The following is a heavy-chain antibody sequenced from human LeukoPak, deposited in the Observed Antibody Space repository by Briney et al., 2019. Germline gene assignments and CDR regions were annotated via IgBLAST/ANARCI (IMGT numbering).Heavy chain of an antibody. J-gene: IGHJ4*02. D-gene: IGHD6-19*01. V-gene: IGHV3-23*01. CDR1: GFTFSSYA. CDR3: AKDPRPIAVAAYFDY. CDR2: ISGSCGST. Sequence: PGGSLRLSCAASGFTFSSYAMSWVRQAPGKGLEWVSAISGSCGSTYYADSVKGRFTISRDNSKNTLYLQMNSLRAEDTAVYYCAKDPRPIAVAAYFDYWGQGTLVTVSS.